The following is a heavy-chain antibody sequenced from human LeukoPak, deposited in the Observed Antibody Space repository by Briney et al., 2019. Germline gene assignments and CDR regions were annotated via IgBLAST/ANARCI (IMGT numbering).Heavy chain of an antibody. J-gene: IGHJ4*02. CDR3: ARVRRYNRYCSGGSCYGYFDY. V-gene: IGHV4-34*01. CDR1: GGSFSGYY. CDR2: INHSGST. Sequence: PSETLSLTCAVYGGSFSGYYWSWIRQPPGKGLEWIGEINHSGSTNYNPSLKSRVTISVDTSKNQFSLKLSSVTAADTAVYYCARVRRYNRYCSGGSCYGYFDYWGQGTLVTVSS. D-gene: IGHD2-15*01.